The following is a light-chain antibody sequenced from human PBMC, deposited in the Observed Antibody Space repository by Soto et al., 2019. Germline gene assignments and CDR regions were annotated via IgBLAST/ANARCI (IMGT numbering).Light chain of an antibody. Sequence: DIQLTQSPSSLSASVGYRVTITFRVSQGISSYLNWYRQKPGKVPKLLIYSASNLQSGVPSRFSGSGSGTDFTLTISSLQPEDFATYYCQQSYSTPITFGQGTRLEIK. CDR1: QGISSY. V-gene: IGKV1-39*01. CDR3: QQSYSTPIT. CDR2: SAS. J-gene: IGKJ5*01.